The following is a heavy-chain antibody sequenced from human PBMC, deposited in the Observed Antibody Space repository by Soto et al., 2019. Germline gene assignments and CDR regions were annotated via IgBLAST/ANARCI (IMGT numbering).Heavy chain of an antibody. V-gene: IGHV4-39*01. CDR3: ARLEGLATISYYFDF. CDR2: IYFRGNT. D-gene: IGHD3-9*01. J-gene: IGHJ4*02. CDR1: GDSINSDKYY. Sequence: QLQLQESGPGLVKPSETLSLTCSVSGDSINSDKYYWGWIRQPPGKGLEWIGSIYFRGNTYYNPSLQTRVTISLDKSKSQFSLKLNSVTAADSAVDFCARLEGLATISYYFDFWGQGALVTVSS.